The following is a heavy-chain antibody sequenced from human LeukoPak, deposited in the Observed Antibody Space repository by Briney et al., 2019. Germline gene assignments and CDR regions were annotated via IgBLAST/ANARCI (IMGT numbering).Heavy chain of an antibody. Sequence: GGSLRLSCAASGFTFSRHGMNWVCQAPGKGLEWGSGISPSGDRTYYADPVKGRFTISRANSGHRVYLQLNSLIAEDRAIYYCAKDDDWLRFEHWGQGPPVTVSS. CDR2: ISPSGDRT. J-gene: IGHJ4*02. CDR1: GFTFSRHG. V-gene: IGHV3-23*01. CDR3: AKDDDWLRFEH. D-gene: IGHD5-12*01.